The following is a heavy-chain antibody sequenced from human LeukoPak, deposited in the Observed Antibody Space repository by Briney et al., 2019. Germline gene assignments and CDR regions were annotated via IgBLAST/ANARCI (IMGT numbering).Heavy chain of an antibody. J-gene: IGHJ4*02. CDR1: GYTFTGYY. CDR3: ARDPSGYFDWLSNYFDY. Sequence: PKASVKVSCKASGYTFTGYYVHWVRQAPGQGLEWMGRINPNSGGTNYAQKFQGRVTMTRDTSISTAYMELSRLRSDDAAVYYCARDPSGYFDWLSNYFDYWGQGTLVTVSS. D-gene: IGHD3-9*01. CDR2: INPNSGGT. V-gene: IGHV1-2*06.